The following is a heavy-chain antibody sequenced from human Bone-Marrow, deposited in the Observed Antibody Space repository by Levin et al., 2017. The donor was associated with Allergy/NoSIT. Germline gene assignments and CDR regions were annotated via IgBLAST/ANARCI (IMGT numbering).Heavy chain of an antibody. CDR1: GFAFSGSY. J-gene: IGHJ4*02. CDR3: ARPSYYGDYYFDS. V-gene: IGHV3-11*03. Sequence: PGGSLRLSCAASGFAFSGSYMAWIRQAPGRGLQWLGYISGSGDYTNYADSVKGQFTISRDNANNLLYLHLNSLGAEDTAIYFCARPSYYGDYYFDSWGQGTLVTVSS. CDR2: ISGSGDYT. D-gene: IGHD4-17*01.